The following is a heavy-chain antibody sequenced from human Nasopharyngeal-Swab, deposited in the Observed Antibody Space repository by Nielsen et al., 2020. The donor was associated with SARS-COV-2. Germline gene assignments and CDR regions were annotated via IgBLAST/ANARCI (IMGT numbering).Heavy chain of an antibody. Sequence: GGSLRLSCAASGFTFSSYAMHWVRQAPGKGLEYVSAISSNGGSTYYANSVKGRFTISRDDSKNTLYLQMGSLRAEDMAVYCCARAATYRFGYSYGPKEDYYYMDVWGKGTTVTVSS. J-gene: IGHJ6*03. D-gene: IGHD5-18*01. V-gene: IGHV3-64*01. CDR1: GFTFSSYA. CDR3: ARAATYRFGYSYGPKEDYYYMDV. CDR2: ISSNGGST.